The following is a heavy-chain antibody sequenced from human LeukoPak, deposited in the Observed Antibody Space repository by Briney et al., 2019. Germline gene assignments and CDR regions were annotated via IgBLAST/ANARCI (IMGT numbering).Heavy chain of an antibody. J-gene: IGHJ4*02. CDR3: ARENQEEFDY. Sequence: PGGSLRLSCAASGFIFSSYSINWVRQAPGKGLEWVSSISSSSSYIYYADSVKGRFTISRDNAKNSLYLQMNSLRAEDTAVYYCARENQEEFDYWGQGTLVTVSS. CDR2: ISSSSSYI. D-gene: IGHD1-14*01. V-gene: IGHV3-21*01. CDR1: GFIFSSYS.